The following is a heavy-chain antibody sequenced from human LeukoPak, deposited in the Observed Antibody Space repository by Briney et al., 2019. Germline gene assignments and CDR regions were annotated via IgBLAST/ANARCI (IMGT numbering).Heavy chain of an antibody. V-gene: IGHV3-23*01. Sequence: GGSLRLSCAASGFTFSSYAMSWVRQAPGKGLEWVSAISGSGRSTYYADSVKGRFTISRDNSKNTLYLQMNSLRAEDTAVYYCAKGIAAAGTGTGNDYWGQGTLVTVSS. CDR3: AKGIAAAGTGTGNDY. J-gene: IGHJ4*02. CDR2: ISGSGRST. CDR1: GFTFSSYA. D-gene: IGHD6-13*01.